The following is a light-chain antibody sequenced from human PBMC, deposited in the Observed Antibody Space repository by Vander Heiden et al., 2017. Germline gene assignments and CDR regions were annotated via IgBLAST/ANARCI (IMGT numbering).Light chain of an antibody. J-gene: IGKJ4*02. CDR2: AAT. V-gene: IGKV1-39*01. CDR3: QHSYRTHHT. CDR1: QIINTY. Sequence: IHMTQTPSSLSAFVGDRVTITRRACQIINTYLNGYQQKPGKATHLLVYAATSLQSGAQSRISSGGSGTDFTLTISRLPREDCANYYCQHSYRTHHTFGGGTKVEIK.